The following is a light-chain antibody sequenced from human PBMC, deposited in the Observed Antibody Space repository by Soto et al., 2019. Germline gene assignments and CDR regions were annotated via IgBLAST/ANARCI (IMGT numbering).Light chain of an antibody. CDR2: SAS. CDR1: QSIDSY. J-gene: IGKJ1*01. V-gene: IGKV1-39*01. Sequence: DIQMTQSPSSLSASVGDRVTITCRASQSIDSYLNWYQHKPGMAPRLLIYSASTLQSGVPSRFSVSGSGTDFTLTISRLQPEDFATYYCQQSYIAPGTFGQGTKVEIK. CDR3: QQSYIAPGT.